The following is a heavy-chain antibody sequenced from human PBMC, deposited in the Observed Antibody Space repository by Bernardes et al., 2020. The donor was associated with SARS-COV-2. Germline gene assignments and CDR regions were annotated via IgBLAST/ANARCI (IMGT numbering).Heavy chain of an antibody. V-gene: IGHV1-24*01. CDR3: ATSSVMVRGVSWFDP. CDR1: GYTLTELS. Sequence: ASVKVSCKVSGYTLTELSMHWVRQAPGKGLEWMGGFDPEDGETIYAQKFQGRVTMTEDTSTDTAYMELSSLRSEDTAVYYCATSSVMVRGVSWFDPWGQGTLVTVSS. CDR2: FDPEDGET. J-gene: IGHJ5*02. D-gene: IGHD3-10*01.